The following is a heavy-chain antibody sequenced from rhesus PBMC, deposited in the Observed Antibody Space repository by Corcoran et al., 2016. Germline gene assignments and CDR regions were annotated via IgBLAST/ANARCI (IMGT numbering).Heavy chain of an antibody. Sequence: EVQLVETGGGLVQPGGSLKLSCAASGFTFSSYGMSWVRQAPGKGLDCVSASNSGGGSTYYADSVKGRFTISRDNAKNTLSLQMNSLRAEDTAVYYCAKDEDYGNLLYWGQGVLVTVSS. D-gene: IGHD4-35*01. CDR3: AKDEDYGNLLY. CDR2: SNSGGGST. CDR1: GFTFSSYG. V-gene: IGHV3S5*01. J-gene: IGHJ4*01.